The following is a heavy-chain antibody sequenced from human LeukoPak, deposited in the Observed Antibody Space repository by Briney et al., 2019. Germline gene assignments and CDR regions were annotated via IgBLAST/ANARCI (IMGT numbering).Heavy chain of an antibody. CDR3: AGVVVVAATGWFDP. CDR2: INHSGST. Sequence: SETLSLTCAVYGGSFSGYYWSWIRQPPGKGLEWIGEINHSGSTNYNPSLKSRVTISVDTSKNQFSLKLSSVTAADTAVYYCAGVVVVAATGWFDPWGQGTLVTDSS. J-gene: IGHJ5*02. V-gene: IGHV4-34*01. CDR1: GGSFSGYY. D-gene: IGHD2-15*01.